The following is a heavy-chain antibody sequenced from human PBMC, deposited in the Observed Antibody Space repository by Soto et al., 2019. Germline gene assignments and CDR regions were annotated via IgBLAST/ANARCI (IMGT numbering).Heavy chain of an antibody. D-gene: IGHD3-10*01. J-gene: IGHJ6*02. CDR3: ARDVPALYYYGSGSFLYYGMDV. CDR2: ISAYNGNT. Sequence: GASVKVSCKASGYTFTSYGISWVRQAPGQGLEWMGWISAYNGNTNYAQKLQGRVTMTTDTSTSTAYMELRSLRSDDTAVYYCARDVPALYYYGSGSFLYYGMDVWGQGTTVTVSS. V-gene: IGHV1-18*01. CDR1: GYTFTSYG.